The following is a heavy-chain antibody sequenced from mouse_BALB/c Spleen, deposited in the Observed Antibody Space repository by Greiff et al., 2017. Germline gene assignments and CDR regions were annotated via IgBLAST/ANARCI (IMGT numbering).Heavy chain of an antibody. V-gene: IGHV5-6-5*01. CDR1: GFTFSSYA. Sequence: EVKLMESGGGLVKPGGSLKLSCAASGFTFSSYAMSWVRQTPEKRLEWVASISSGGSTYYPDSVKGRFTISRDNARNILYLQMSSLRSEDTAMYYCARERQGFDYWGQGTTLTVSS. J-gene: IGHJ2*01. CDR3: ARERQGFDY. D-gene: IGHD2-12*01. CDR2: ISSGGST.